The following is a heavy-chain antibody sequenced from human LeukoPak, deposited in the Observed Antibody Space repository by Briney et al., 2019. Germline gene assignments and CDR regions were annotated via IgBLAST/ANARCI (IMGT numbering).Heavy chain of an antibody. V-gene: IGHV3-23*01. J-gene: IGHJ4*02. D-gene: IGHD6-13*01. Sequence: QPGGSLRLSCAASGFTFSSYAMSWVRQAPGKGLEWVSAISGSGGSTYYADSVKGRFTISRDNSKNTLYLQMNSLRAEDTAVYYCAKEGHSSSWYVGDYFDYWGQGTLVTVSS. CDR3: AKEGHSSSWYVGDYFDY. CDR2: ISGSGGST. CDR1: GFTFSSYA.